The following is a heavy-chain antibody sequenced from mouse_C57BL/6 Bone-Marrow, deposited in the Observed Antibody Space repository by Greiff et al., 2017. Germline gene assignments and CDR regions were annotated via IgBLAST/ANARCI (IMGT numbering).Heavy chain of an antibody. V-gene: IGHV1-83*01. Sequence: VHVKQSGPELVKPGASVKMSCKASGYTFTDYYMHWVKQKPGKGLEWIGEIYPGSGNTYYNEKFKGKATLTADTSSSTAYMQLSSLTSEDSAVYFCARSDYYGSSYWYFDVWGTGTTVTVSS. CDR2: YPGSGNTY. D-gene: IGHD1-1*01. CDR3: RSDYYGSSYWYFDV. J-gene: IGHJ1*03. CDR1: YTFTDYYM.